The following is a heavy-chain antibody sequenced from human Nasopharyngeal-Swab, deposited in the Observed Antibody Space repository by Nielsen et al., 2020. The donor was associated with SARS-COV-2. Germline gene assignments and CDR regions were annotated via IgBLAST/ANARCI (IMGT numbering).Heavy chain of an antibody. D-gene: IGHD3-10*01. CDR3: AKTNSGSYCN. CDR2: ISGSGGST. V-gene: IGHV3-23*01. CDR1: GFTFSDYY. Sequence: GESLKISCAASGFTFSDYYMSWIRQAPGKGLEWVSVISGSGGSTYYTDSVKGRFTISRDNSKSTLYLQMNSLRAEDTAVYYCAKTNSGSYCNWGQGTLVTVSS. J-gene: IGHJ4*02.